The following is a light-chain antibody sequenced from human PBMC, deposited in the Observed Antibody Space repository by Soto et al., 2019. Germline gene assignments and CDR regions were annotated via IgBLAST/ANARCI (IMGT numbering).Light chain of an antibody. Sequence: EIVLTQSPGTLSLSPGERATLSCRASQIVRSNYLAWYQQKVGQAPRLLMSGASSRATGIPDRFSGSGSGTDFTLTISRLEPEDFAVYYCQQYGTSRELAFGGGTKVDIK. CDR2: GAS. V-gene: IGKV3-20*01. CDR3: QQYGTSRELA. CDR1: QIVRSNY. J-gene: IGKJ4*01.